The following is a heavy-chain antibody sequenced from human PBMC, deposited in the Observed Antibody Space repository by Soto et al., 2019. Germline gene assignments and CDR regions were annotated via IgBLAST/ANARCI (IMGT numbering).Heavy chain of an antibody. V-gene: IGHV3-53*01. CDR1: GFTVSTNY. CDR2: LCPDGRA. D-gene: IGHD1-1*01. J-gene: IGHJ4*02. CDR3: ARGLGRENHDNRDHFHLDY. Sequence: EVQLVESGGGLINPGGSLRLSCAASGFTVSTNYLTWVRQAPGKGLKWVSVLCPDGRAYYADSVKGRFTLSTDNSQNSVHLQLNTLSAEDTAIYYCARGLGRENHDNRDHFHLDYWGQGTLVSVSS.